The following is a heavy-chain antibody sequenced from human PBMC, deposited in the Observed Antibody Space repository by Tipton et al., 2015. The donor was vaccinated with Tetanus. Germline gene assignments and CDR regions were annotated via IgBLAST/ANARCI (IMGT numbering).Heavy chain of an antibody. Sequence: TLSLTCTVSGGSISSGVYYWGWLRQDPGKGLEWIGRISYSGNTAYNPSLKSRVAISVDTSKNQFSLKVNSVTAADTAVYYCARGVDTTKNGIEWGQGTLVTVSS. CDR3: ARGVDTTKNGIE. J-gene: IGHJ4*02. V-gene: IGHV4-39*01. CDR1: GGSISSGVYY. CDR2: ISYSGNT. D-gene: IGHD5-18*01.